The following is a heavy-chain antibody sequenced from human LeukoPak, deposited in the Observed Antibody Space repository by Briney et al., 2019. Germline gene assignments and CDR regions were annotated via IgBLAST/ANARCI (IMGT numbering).Heavy chain of an antibody. J-gene: IGHJ4*02. CDR2: MNPNSGNT. CDR1: GYTFTSYD. Sequence: ASVKVSCKASGYTFTSYDINWVRQATGQGLEWMGWMNPNSGNTGYAQKFQGRVTMTRNTSTSTAYMELSSLRSEDTAVYYCARGLRIVGATTNDYYFDYWGQGTLVTVSS. D-gene: IGHD1-26*01. V-gene: IGHV1-8*01. CDR3: ARGLRIVGATTNDYYFDY.